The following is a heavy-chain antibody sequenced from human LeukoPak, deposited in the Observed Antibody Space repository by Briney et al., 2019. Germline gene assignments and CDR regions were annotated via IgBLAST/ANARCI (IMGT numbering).Heavy chain of an antibody. CDR1: GGSISSYY. CDR2: IYYSGST. D-gene: IGHD5-12*01. V-gene: IGHV4-59*08. Sequence: SETLSLTCTVSGGSISSYYWRWIRQPPGKGLEWIGYIYYSGSTNYNPSLKSRVTISVDTSKNQFSLKLSSVTAADTAVYYCATGNSGYDSPHYYYGMDVWGQGTTVTASS. J-gene: IGHJ6*02. CDR3: ATGNSGYDSPHYYYGMDV.